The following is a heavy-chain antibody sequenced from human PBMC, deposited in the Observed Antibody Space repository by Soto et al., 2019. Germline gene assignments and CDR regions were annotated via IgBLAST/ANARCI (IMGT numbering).Heavy chain of an antibody. CDR3: ARLTIAVAGYFDY. V-gene: IGHV4-39*01. Sequence: SETLSLTCTVSGGSISSSSYYWGWIRQPPGKGLEWIGSIYYSGSTYYNPSLKSRVTISVDTSKNQFSLKLSSVTAADTAVYYCARLTIAVAGYFDYWGQGTLVTVSS. D-gene: IGHD6-19*01. CDR1: GGSISSSSYY. J-gene: IGHJ4*02. CDR2: IYYSGST.